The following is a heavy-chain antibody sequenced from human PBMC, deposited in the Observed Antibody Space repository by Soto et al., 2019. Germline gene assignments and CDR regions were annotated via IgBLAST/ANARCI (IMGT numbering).Heavy chain of an antibody. V-gene: IGHV3-53*01. CDR2: IYNDGTT. J-gene: IGHJ6*02. D-gene: IGHD3-16*01. Sequence: EVQLVESGGGLIQPGGSLRLSCTASGLSVRNNYMSWVRQAPGMGLEWVSVIYNDGTTYYADSVKGRFTISRDTSKDTLSLQMDSLRTEDTAVYSLVRPLAWGRNYGMDVWGQGTTVTVSS. CDR1: GLSVRNNY. CDR3: VRPLAWGRNYGMDV.